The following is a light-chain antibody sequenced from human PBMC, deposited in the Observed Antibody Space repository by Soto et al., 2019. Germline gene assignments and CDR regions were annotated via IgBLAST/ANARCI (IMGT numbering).Light chain of an antibody. CDR2: GAS. J-gene: IGKJ3*01. CDR1: QGISSF. CDR3: QQLNSFPIP. Sequence: IQLTQSPSSLSASVGDRVTITCRASQGISSFLAWYQQKPGKAPKLLIYGASTLPSGYPSRFSGSGSGTDFTVTIDSLQPEDFATYCSQQLNSFPIPFGPGTKVDIK. V-gene: IGKV1-9*01.